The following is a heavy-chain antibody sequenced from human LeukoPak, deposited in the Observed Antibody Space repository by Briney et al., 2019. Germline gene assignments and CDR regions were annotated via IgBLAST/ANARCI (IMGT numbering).Heavy chain of an antibody. J-gene: IGHJ3*02. D-gene: IGHD2-8*01. Sequence: SETLSLTCAVYGGSFSGYYWSWIRQPPGKGLEWIGEINHGGSTNYNPSLKSRVTISVDTSKNQFSLKLSSVTAADTAVYYCARDRGLIEAFDIWGQGTMVTVSS. V-gene: IGHV4-34*01. CDR2: INHGGST. CDR1: GGSFSGYY. CDR3: ARDRGLIEAFDI.